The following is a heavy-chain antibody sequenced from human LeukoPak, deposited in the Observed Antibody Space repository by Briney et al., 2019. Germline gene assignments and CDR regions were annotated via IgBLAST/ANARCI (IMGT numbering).Heavy chain of an antibody. V-gene: IGHV3-11*04. CDR3: ARVFIVVVPAATDY. Sequence: WGSLRLSCAASGFTFSDYYMSWIRQAPGKGLEWVSYISSSGSTIYYADSVKGRFTIPRDNAKNSLYLQMNSLRAEDTAVYYCARVFIVVVPAATDYWGQGTLVTVSS. D-gene: IGHD2-2*01. J-gene: IGHJ4*02. CDR2: ISSSGSTI. CDR1: GFTFSDYY.